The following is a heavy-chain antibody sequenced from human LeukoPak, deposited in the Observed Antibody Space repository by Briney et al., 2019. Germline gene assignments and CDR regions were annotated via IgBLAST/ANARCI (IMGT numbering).Heavy chain of an antibody. CDR1: GGSISSYY. CDR3: ARGSNWFDP. CDR2: IYYSGST. J-gene: IGHJ5*02. V-gene: IGHV4-59*01. Sequence: SETLSHTCTVSGGSISSYYWSWIRQPPGKGLEWIGYIYYSGSTNYNPSLKSRVTISVDTSKNQFSLKLSSVTAADTAVYYCARGSNWFDPWGQGTLVTVSS.